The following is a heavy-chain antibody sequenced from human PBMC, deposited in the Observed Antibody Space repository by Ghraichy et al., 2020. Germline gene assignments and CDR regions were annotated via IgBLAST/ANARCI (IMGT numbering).Heavy chain of an antibody. CDR1: GFTFSSYS. Sequence: GESLNISCAASGFTFSSYSMNWVRQAPGKGLEWVSYISSSSSTIYYADSVKGRFTISRDNAKNSLYLQMNSLRDEDTAVYYCARDRTQLLWFGELSYDAFDIWGQGTMVTVSS. V-gene: IGHV3-48*02. CDR3: ARDRTQLLWFGELSYDAFDI. D-gene: IGHD3-10*01. CDR2: ISSSSSTI. J-gene: IGHJ3*02.